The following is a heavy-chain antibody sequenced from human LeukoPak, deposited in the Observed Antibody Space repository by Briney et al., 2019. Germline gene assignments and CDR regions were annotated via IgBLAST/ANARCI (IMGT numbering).Heavy chain of an antibody. CDR2: ISGSGGST. J-gene: IGHJ5*02. CDR1: GFTFSSYA. V-gene: IGHV3-23*01. D-gene: IGHD3-10*01. Sequence: PGGSLRLSCAASGFTFSSYAMSWVRQAPGKGLEWVSAISGSGGSTYYADSVKGRFTISRDNSKNTLYLQMNSLRAEDTAVYYCAKGPVTLLWFGEPNWFDPWGQRTLVTVSS. CDR3: AKGPVTLLWFGEPNWFDP.